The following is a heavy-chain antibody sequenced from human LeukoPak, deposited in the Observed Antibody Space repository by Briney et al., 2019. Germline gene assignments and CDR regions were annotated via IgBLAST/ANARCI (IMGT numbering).Heavy chain of an antibody. Sequence: SETLSLTCAVYGGSFSGYYWSWIRQPPGKGLEWIGEINQSGSTNYNPSLKSRVTISVDTSKNQFSLKLSSVTAADTAVYYCASAMPALEGSENDYGDYGDYWGQGTPVTVSS. CDR1: GGSFSGYY. J-gene: IGHJ4*02. CDR3: ASAMPALEGSENDYGDYGDY. D-gene: IGHD4-17*01. CDR2: INQSGST. V-gene: IGHV4-34*01.